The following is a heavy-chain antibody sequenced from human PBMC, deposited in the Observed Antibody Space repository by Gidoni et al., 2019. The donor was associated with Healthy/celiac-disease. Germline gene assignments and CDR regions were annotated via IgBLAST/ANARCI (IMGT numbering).Heavy chain of an antibody. CDR2: IYHSGST. CDR1: GYSVSSGYY. J-gene: IGHJ4*02. CDR3: ARGSSAMATIYLVF. V-gene: IGHV4-38-2*02. D-gene: IGHD5-12*01. Sequence: QVQLPESGPGLVKPSETLSLTCPVSGYSVSSGYYWGWIRQPPGKGLEWIGSIYHSGSTYYNPSLKSRVTISVDTSKNQFSLKLSSVTAADTAVYYCARGSSAMATIYLVFWGQGTLVTVSS.